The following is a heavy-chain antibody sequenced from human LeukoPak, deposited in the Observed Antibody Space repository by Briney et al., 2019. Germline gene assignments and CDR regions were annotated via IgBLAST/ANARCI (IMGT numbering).Heavy chain of an antibody. V-gene: IGHV5-51*01. CDR1: GYSFTSYW. CDR2: IYPGDSET. D-gene: IGHD5-24*01. CDR3: ARQEGYGSTRLDY. Sequence: GESLKISCNDSGYSFTSYWIGWVRQMPGKGLERMGIIYPGDSETRYSPSFQGQVTISADKSISTAYLQWSSLKASDTAMYYCARQEGYGSTRLDYWGQGTLVTVSS. J-gene: IGHJ4*02.